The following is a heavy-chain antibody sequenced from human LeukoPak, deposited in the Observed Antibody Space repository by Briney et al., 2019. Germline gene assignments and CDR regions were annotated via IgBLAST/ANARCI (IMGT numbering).Heavy chain of an antibody. J-gene: IGHJ4*02. CDR3: ARAGDYGDYTTHYLDY. CDR1: RFSFSNYW. D-gene: IGHD4-17*01. V-gene: IGHV3-74*01. CDR2: INSDGSGT. Sequence: HPGGSLRLSCAPSRFSFSNYWMHWVRQAPGKGLVWVSRINSDGSGTTYADSVKGRFTISRDNAKNTLYLQMNSLRAGDTAVYYCARAGDYGDYTTHYLDYWGQGTLVTVSS.